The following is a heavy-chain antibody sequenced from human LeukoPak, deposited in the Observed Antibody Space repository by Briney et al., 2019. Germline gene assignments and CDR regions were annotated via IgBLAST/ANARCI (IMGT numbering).Heavy chain of an antibody. CDR2: IKGKTDGGTT. Sequence: GGSLRLPCAASGFTFSNAWMSWVRQAPGKGLEWVGRIKGKTDGGTTDYAAPVKGRFTISRDDSKSTLYLQMNSLKTEDTAVYYCATEATYYYDTSGAWGQGTLVTVSS. CDR3: ATEATYYYDTSGA. J-gene: IGHJ5*02. V-gene: IGHV3-15*01. CDR1: GFTFSNAW. D-gene: IGHD3-22*01.